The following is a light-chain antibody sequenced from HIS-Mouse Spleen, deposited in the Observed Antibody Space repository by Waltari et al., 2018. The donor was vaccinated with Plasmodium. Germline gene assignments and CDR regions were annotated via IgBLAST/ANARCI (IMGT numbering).Light chain of an antibody. CDR3: QQYNNWSFT. V-gene: IGKV3-15*01. CDR1: QSVSSN. CDR2: GAS. Sequence: EIVMTQSPAPLSVSPWESATLSCRASQSVSSNLAWYQQNPGQAPRLLIYGASTRATGIPARFSGSGSGTEFTLTISSLQSEDFAVYYCQQYNNWSFTFGPGTKVDIK. J-gene: IGKJ3*01.